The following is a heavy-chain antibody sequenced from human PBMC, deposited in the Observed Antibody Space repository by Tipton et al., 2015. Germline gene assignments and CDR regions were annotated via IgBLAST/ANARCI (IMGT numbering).Heavy chain of an antibody. V-gene: IGHV3-7*01. CDR1: GFTFTNYW. Sequence: SLRLSCVASGFTFTNYWMSWVRQALGKGPEWVANIKTDGSDEYYVDSVKGRFTISRDNAKNSVYLQMNSLRVEDTAIYYCARDSSWGEYGYEVWGQGTLVTVSS. J-gene: IGHJ4*02. D-gene: IGHD5-12*01. CDR2: IKTDGSDE. CDR3: ARDSSWGEYGYEV.